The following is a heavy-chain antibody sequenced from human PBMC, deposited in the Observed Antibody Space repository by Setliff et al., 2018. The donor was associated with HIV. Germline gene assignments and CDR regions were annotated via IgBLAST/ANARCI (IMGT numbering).Heavy chain of an antibody. Sequence: GGSLRLSCAASGFIFKTYWMHWVRQAPGKGLEWVAFISYDGSKKYDADFVKGRFTISRDNAKNSLFLQMNSLRAEDTAIYYCARLLRGGGDYFDYWGQGTLVTVSS. J-gene: IGHJ4*02. CDR3: ARLLRGGGDYFDY. V-gene: IGHV3-30*03. CDR2: ISYDGSKK. D-gene: IGHD3-10*01. CDR1: GFIFKTYW.